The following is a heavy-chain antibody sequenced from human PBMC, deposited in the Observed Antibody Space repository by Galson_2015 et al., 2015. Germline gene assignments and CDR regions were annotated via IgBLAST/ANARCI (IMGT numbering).Heavy chain of an antibody. J-gene: IGHJ4*02. CDR1: GDSVSSNSAA. Sequence: CAISGDSVSSNSAAWNWIRQPPSRGLEWLGRTYYRSKWYNDYAVSVKSRITVDPDTSRNQFSLQLNSVTPEDTAVYYCARSTGRYGVDYWGQGTLVTVSS. D-gene: IGHD1-26*01. V-gene: IGHV6-1*01. CDR3: ARSTGRYGVDY. CDR2: TYYRSKWYN.